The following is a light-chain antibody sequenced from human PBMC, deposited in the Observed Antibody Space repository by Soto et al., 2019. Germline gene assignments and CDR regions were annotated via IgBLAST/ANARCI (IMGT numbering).Light chain of an antibody. CDR3: SSYAGSSNV. CDR1: SSDVGGYNY. Sequence: SGLAQPPSASGSPGQSVAIACTGTSSDVGGYNYVSWYQQHPGKAPKLMIYEVNKRPSGVPDRFSGSKSGNTASLTVSGLPAEDEADYYCSSYAGSSNVFGTGTKVTVL. V-gene: IGLV2-8*01. J-gene: IGLJ1*01. CDR2: EVN.